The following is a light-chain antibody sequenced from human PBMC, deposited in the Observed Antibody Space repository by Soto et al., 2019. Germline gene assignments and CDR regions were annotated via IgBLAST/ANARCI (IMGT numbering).Light chain of an antibody. V-gene: IGKV1-5*01. Sequence: EIHMTQSQSTVSRSVGGTVTITCPASQTSSSLLAWYQQKPEKAPKLLIYAASSLRSGVPTRFSGSGSGTEFTLTISSMTPDDFATYYCQHYNTYSTFGQGTRLEIK. CDR1: QTSSSL. J-gene: IGKJ5*01. CDR3: QHYNTYST. CDR2: AAS.